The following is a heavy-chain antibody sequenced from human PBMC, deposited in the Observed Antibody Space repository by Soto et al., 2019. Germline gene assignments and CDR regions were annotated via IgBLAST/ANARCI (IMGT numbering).Heavy chain of an antibody. CDR2: VWSNGVNN. V-gene: IGHV3-33*01. CDR3: ARPGSGYDVLTGRYFYYYHTVDV. Sequence: SLSLSFAASGFSFITYVMHWFRQAPGTGLEWVSVVWSNGVNNYYADSVRGRFTISRDNSKNTVYLQMSSLRTEDTAVYYCARPGSGYDVLTGRYFYYYHTVDVWGQGTTVTVSS. D-gene: IGHD3-9*01. J-gene: IGHJ6*02. CDR1: GFSFITYV.